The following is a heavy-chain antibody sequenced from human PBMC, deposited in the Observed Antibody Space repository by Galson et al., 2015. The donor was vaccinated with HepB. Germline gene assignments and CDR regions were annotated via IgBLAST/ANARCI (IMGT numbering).Heavy chain of an antibody. V-gene: IGHV3-33*01. CDR3: AREDASGYSYGMDV. Sequence: SLRLSCAASGFTFSSYGMHWVRQAPGKGLEWVAVIWYDGSTKYYADSVKGRFTISRDNSKNTLYLQMNSLRAEDTAVYYCAREDASGYSYGMDVWGQGTTVTVPS. CDR2: IWYDGSTK. CDR1: GFTFSSYG. J-gene: IGHJ6*02.